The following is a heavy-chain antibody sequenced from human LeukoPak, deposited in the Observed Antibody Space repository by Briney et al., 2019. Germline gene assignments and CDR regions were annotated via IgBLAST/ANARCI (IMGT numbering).Heavy chain of an antibody. Sequence: GGSLRLSCAASGFTFKAYTMNWVRQSPGKGLQWVSYVSFGSSYISYADSLKGRFTISRDDAKSSVYLEMTSLRTDDTAVYYCARASTEYAVTDGFDTWGPGALVTVSS. CDR2: VSFGSSYI. CDR1: GFTFKAYT. V-gene: IGHV3-21*06. J-gene: IGHJ5*02. CDR3: ARASTEYAVTDGFDT. D-gene: IGHD4-17*01.